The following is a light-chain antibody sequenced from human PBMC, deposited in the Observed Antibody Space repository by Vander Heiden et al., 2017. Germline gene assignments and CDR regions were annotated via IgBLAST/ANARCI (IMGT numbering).Light chain of an antibody. J-gene: IGKJ1*01. V-gene: IGKV1-5*03. CDR1: QSIGSW. CDR2: KAS. CDR3: QQYNSYSRT. Sequence: DIQMTQSPSTLSASVGDRVIITCRASQSIGSWLAWYQQKPGKAPNLLIYKASSLEGGVPSRFSGSGSGKEFTLTISSLQPDDFATYYCQQYNSYSRTFGQGTKVEIK.